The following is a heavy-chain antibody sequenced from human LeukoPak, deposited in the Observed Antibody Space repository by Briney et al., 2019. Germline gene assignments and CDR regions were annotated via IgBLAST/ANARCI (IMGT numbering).Heavy chain of an antibody. J-gene: IGHJ6*03. D-gene: IGHD6-13*01. CDR2: IRAGDSDS. CDR1: GFSFSDYW. CDR3: ARRQAYRSRGILYYYMDV. V-gene: IGHV5-51*01. Sequence: GESLKISCEASGFSFSDYWIGWVRQLPGKALEWMGIIRAGDSDSRYSTSFQGQVIISADKSINTAYLQWSSLKASDTAVYYCARRQAYRSRGILYYYMDVWGKGTAVTVSS.